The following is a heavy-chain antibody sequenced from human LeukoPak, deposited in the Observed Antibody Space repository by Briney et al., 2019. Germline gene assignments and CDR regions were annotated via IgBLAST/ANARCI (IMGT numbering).Heavy chain of an antibody. Sequence: SETLSLTCTVSGASINSHYWSWIRQPAGKGLEWIGRIYISGSTNYNSSLQSRVTMSVDTSKNQFSLKLTSVTAADTAVYYCAGVLNPLPGTYYFDYWGQGTLVTVSS. CDR1: GASINSHY. CDR2: IYISGST. CDR3: AGVLNPLPGTYYFDY. D-gene: IGHD2-15*01. J-gene: IGHJ4*02. V-gene: IGHV4-4*07.